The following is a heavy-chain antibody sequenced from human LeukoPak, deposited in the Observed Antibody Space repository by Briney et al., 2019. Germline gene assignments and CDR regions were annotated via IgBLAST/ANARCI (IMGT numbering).Heavy chain of an antibody. J-gene: IGHJ4*02. V-gene: IGHV3-53*01. CDR1: GFTGSGTY. D-gene: IGHD6-13*01. CDR3: AKSVGSSSWSRGDY. Sequence: GGSLRLSCAASGFTGSGTYMSWVRRVPGKGLEWVSVIYTAGSTSYADSVKGRFTISRDNSKNTLYLQMNSLRAEDTAVYYCAKSVGSSSWSRGDYWGQGTLVTVSS. CDR2: IYTAGST.